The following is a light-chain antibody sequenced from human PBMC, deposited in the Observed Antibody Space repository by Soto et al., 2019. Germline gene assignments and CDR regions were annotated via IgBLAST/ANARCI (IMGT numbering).Light chain of an antibody. Sequence: EIVLTQSPGTLSLSPGERATLSCRASQSVSSSYLAWYQQKPGQAPRLLIYGASSRATGIPDRFSVSGSGTDFTLTISRLEPEDFAVYYCQQYGSSPRGTFGQGTKLEIK. CDR3: QQYGSSPRGT. V-gene: IGKV3-20*01. CDR1: QSVSSSY. CDR2: GAS. J-gene: IGKJ2*02.